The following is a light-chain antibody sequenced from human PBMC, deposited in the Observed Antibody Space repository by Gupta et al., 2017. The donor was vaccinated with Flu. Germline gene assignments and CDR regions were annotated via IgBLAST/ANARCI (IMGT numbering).Light chain of an antibody. CDR2: DDD. Sequence: SSVLTQPPSLSVDPGQTARITCGGNNIRSESVHWYQQNPSQAPVLVVYDDDDRPSGNPERYSGSKSGNTATLTISRVEAGDEADYYCQFWDISIEWVFGVGTKLTVL. CDR3: QFWDISIEWV. V-gene: IGLV3-21*02. J-gene: IGLJ3*02. CDR1: NIRSES.